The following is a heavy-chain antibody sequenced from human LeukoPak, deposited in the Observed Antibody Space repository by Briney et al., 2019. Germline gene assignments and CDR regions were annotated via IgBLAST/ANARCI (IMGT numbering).Heavy chain of an antibody. J-gene: IGHJ6*02. CDR1: GFTFSGFW. CDR3: ARGGGLDV. D-gene: IGHD3-16*01. V-gene: IGHV3-7*03. CDR2: INSDGSEG. Sequence: PGGSLRLSCAVSGFTFSGFWMSWSRQAPGKGLEWVASINSDGSEGYYADVVKGRFTISRDNAKNSLYLQINSLRAEDTAVYFCARGGGLDVWGQGATVTVSS.